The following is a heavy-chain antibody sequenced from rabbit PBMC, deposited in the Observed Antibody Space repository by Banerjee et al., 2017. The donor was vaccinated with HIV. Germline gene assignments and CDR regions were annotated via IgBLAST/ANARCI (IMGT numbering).Heavy chain of an antibody. CDR3: ARDAAATSGYSFKL. Sequence: QSLEESGGDLVKPGETLTLTCTASGIDFSSYCYMCWVRQAPGKGLEWIACIHAGSSGSTDYASWAKGRFTISKTSSTTVTLQMTSLTVADTDTYFCARDAAATSGYSFKLWGPGTLVTVS. V-gene: IGHV1S40*01. D-gene: IGHD1-1*01. CDR1: GIDFSSYCY. CDR2: IHAGSSGST. J-gene: IGHJ4*01.